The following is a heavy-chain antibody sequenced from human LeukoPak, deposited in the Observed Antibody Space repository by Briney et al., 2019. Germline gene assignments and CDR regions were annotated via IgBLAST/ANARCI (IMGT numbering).Heavy chain of an antibody. J-gene: IGHJ4*02. V-gene: IGHV3-7*01. CDR1: GFTFSSYW. CDR3: AKDGAYDWNDKSDY. Sequence: PGGSLRLYCVASGFTFSSYWMSWVRQSPGKGLEWVANIKRDGREKHYVDSVKGRFTISRDNARNSLYLQMSSLRAEDTAVYYCAKDGAYDWNDKSDYWGQGTPVTVSS. D-gene: IGHD1-20*01. CDR2: IKRDGREK.